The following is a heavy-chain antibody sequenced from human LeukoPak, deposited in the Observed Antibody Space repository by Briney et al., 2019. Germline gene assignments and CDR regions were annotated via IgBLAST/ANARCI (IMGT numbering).Heavy chain of an antibody. CDR2: IHHSGST. V-gene: IGHV4-4*02. CDR3: ATTDYYRSDY. J-gene: IGHJ4*02. Sequence: SETLSLTCAVSGGSLTSCDWWAWVRQPPGRGLEWIGEIHHSGSTNYNPSSPSLKSRVTISVDKSKNQFSLKLSSVTAADTAVYYCATTDYYRSDYWGQGTLVTVSS. CDR1: GGSLTSCDW. D-gene: IGHD3-9*01.